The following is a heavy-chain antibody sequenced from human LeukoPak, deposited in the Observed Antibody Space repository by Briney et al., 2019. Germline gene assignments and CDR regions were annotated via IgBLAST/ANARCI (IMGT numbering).Heavy chain of an antibody. CDR1: GFTFSSYA. Sequence: GGSLRLSCAASGFTFSSYAMSWVRQAPGKGLEWVSAISGSGGSTYYADSVKGRFTISRDNSKNTLYLQMNSLRAEDTAVYYCAKDRGIVVVPAPKLLYSGLLGAFDIWGQGTMVTVSS. D-gene: IGHD2-2*01. CDR2: ISGSGGST. V-gene: IGHV3-23*01. J-gene: IGHJ3*02. CDR3: AKDRGIVVVPAPKLLYSGLLGAFDI.